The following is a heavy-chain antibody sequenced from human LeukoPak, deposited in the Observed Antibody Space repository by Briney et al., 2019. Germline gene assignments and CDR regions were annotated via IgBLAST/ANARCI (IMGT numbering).Heavy chain of an antibody. CDR1: GGTFSSYA. J-gene: IGHJ6*02. CDR2: IIPIFGTA. CDR3: ARSLLRGVPEHYYYYGMDV. V-gene: IGHV1-69*01. Sequence: SVKVSCKASGGTFSSYAISWVRQAPGQGLEWMGGIIPIFGTANYAQKFQGRVTITADESTSTAYMELSSLRSEDTAVYYCARSLLRGVPEHYYYYGMDVWGQGATVTVSS. D-gene: IGHD3-22*01.